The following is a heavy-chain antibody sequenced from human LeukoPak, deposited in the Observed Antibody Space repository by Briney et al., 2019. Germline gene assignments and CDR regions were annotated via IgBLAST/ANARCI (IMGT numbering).Heavy chain of an antibody. CDR1: GGSFSGYY. J-gene: IGHJ3*02. CDR2: INHSGST. V-gene: IGHV4-34*01. CDR3: ARGPYYYDSSGYYLHAFDI. D-gene: IGHD3-22*01. Sequence: PSETLSLACAVYGGSFSGYYWSWIRQPPGKGLEWIGEINHSGSTNYNPSLKSRVTISVDTSKNQFSLKLSSVTAADTAVYYCARGPYYYDSSGYYLHAFDIWGQGTMVTVSS.